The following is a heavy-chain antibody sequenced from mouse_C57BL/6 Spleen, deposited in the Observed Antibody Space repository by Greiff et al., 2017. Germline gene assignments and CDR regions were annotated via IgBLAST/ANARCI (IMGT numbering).Heavy chain of an antibody. CDR3: ARWEDGYYGNYAMDY. CDR2: IHPNSGST. V-gene: IGHV1-64*01. D-gene: IGHD2-3*01. J-gene: IGHJ4*01. CDR1: GYTFTSYW. Sequence: QVQLKQPGAELVKPGASVKLSCTASGYTFTSYWMHWVQQRPGQGLEWIGMIHPNSGSTNYNEKFKSKDTLTVDNSSSTAYMQLSSLTSKDTAVYYCARWEDGYYGNYAMDYWGQGTSVTVSS.